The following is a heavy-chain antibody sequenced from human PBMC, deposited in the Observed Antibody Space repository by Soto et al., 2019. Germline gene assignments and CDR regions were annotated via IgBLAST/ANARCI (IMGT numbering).Heavy chain of an antibody. D-gene: IGHD3-9*01. CDR3: XRTSYDILTGRLDAFDV. CDR2: ISHSGNT. CDR1: GGSISNGGYS. Sequence: PSETLSLTCAVSGGSISNGGYSWSWLRQPPGKGLEWIGFISHSGNTYYNPSLRSRVIISIDKSRNHFSLGLKSVTAADTAVYYCXRTSYDILTGRLDAFDVWGQGTMVTVSS. V-gene: IGHV4-30-2*01. J-gene: IGHJ3*01.